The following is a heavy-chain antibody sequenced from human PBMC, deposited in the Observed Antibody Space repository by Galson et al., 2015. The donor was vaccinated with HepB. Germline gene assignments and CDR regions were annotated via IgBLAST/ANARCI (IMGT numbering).Heavy chain of an antibody. Sequence: PALGKPTQTLTLTCAFSGFSLSTSAVGVGWIRQPPGKTLEWLALLYLDADTRYSPSLKSRLPITKDTSQNQVVLTMTNMEPVDTATYYCAHEFGGNPPDYWGQGTLVTVSS. J-gene: IGHJ4*02. CDR3: AHEFGGNPPDY. CDR1: GFSLSTSAVG. CDR2: LYLDADT. D-gene: IGHD4-23*01. V-gene: IGHV2-5*02.